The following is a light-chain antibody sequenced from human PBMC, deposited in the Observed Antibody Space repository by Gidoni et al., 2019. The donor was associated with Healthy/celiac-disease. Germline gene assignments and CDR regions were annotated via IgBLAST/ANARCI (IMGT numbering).Light chain of an antibody. CDR3: CSYAGSYTLV. CDR2: DVS. CDR1: SSDVGGYHY. Sequence: QSALTQPRSVSGSPGQSVTISCTGTSSDVGGYHYVSWYQQHPGKAPNLLIYDVSKRPSGVPDRFSGSKSGNTASLTISGLQAEDEADYYCCSYAGSYTLVFGTGTKVTVL. V-gene: IGLV2-11*01. J-gene: IGLJ1*01.